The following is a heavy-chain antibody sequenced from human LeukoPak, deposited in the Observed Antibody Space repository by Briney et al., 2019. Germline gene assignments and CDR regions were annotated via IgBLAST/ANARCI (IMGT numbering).Heavy chain of an antibody. J-gene: IGHJ4*02. CDR1: GSSISNFY. V-gene: IGHV4-59*01. D-gene: IGHD3-22*01. Sequence: SETLSLTCTVSGSSISNFYWAWVRLPPGKALEWIGSIYYNGSTIDNPSLKSRVTMSADSSKNQFSLNLKSVTAADTAVYYCARYDSSGFYQYYFDYWGLGTLVTVSS. CDR2: IYYNGST. CDR3: ARYDSSGFYQYYFDY.